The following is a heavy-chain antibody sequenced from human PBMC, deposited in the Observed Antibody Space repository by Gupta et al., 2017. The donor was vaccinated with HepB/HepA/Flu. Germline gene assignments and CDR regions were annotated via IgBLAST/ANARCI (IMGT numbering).Heavy chain of an antibody. J-gene: IGHJ4*01. Sequence: QVQLVQSGSEVTKPGSSVKVACQISGGTLSNNAINWVRQAPGQGLEWMGGIIPILGTTANEQKFQDRDTITADKSTSTVYKEVRRLRSDDTAVYYCASPKTGGSCCDYWSHGTLVIVSS. CDR3: ASPKTGGSCCDY. CDR1: GGTLSNNA. V-gene: IGHV1-69*06. CDR2: IIPILGTT. D-gene: IGHD2-15*01.